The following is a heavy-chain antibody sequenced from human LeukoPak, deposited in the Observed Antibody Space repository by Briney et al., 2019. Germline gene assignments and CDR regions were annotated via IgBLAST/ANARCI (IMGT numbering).Heavy chain of an antibody. V-gene: IGHV1-2*02. CDR3: ARDQGGWFDP. CDR2: INPNSGGT. Sequence: ASVKVSCKASGYTFTSYGISWVRQAPGQGLEWMGWINPNSGGTNYAQKFQGRVTMTRDTSISTAYMELSRLRSDDMAVYYCARDQGGWFDPWGQGTLVTVSS. CDR1: GYTFTSYG. D-gene: IGHD3-16*01. J-gene: IGHJ5*02.